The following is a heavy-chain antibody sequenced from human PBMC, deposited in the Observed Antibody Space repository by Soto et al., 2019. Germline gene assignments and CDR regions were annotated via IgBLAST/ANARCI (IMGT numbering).Heavy chain of an antibody. CDR3: ARERPYCSGGSCHRTFDY. D-gene: IGHD2-15*01. Sequence: QVQLVQSGAEVKKPGASVKVSCKASGYTLTSYAMHWVRQAPGQRLEWMGWINAGNGNTKYSQKFQGRVTITRDTSASTAYMELSSLRSEDTAVYYCARERPYCSGGSCHRTFDYWGQGTLVTVSS. V-gene: IGHV1-3*01. J-gene: IGHJ4*02. CDR1: GYTLTSYA. CDR2: INAGNGNT.